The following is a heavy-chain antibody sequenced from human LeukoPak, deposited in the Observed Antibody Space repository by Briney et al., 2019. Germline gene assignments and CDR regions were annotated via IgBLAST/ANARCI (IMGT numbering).Heavy chain of an antibody. V-gene: IGHV3-15*01. CDR1: GFTFSNAW. D-gene: IGHD1-26*01. CDR3: TTDLVGATDPFDY. J-gene: IGHJ4*02. Sequence: GGSLRLSCAASGFTFSNAWMSWVRQAPGKGLEWVGRIKSKTDGGTTDYAAPVKGRFTISRDDSKNTLYLQMNSLKTEDTAVYYCTTDLVGATDPFDYWGQGTLVTVSS. CDR2: IKSKTDGGTT.